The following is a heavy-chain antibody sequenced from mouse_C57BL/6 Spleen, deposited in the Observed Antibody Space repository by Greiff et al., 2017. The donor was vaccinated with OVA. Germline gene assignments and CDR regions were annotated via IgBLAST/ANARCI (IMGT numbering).Heavy chain of an antibody. J-gene: IGHJ4*01. V-gene: IGHV1-82*01. CDR1: GYAFSSSW. CDR2: IYPGDGDT. CDR3: ARSLLLTGTGAMDY. D-gene: IGHD4-1*01. Sequence: QVQLQQSGPELVKPGASVKISCKASGYAFSSSWMNWVKQRPGKGLEWIGRIYPGDGDTNYNGKFKGKATLTADKSSSTAYMQLSSLTSEDSAVYFCARSLLLTGTGAMDYWGQGTSVTVSS.